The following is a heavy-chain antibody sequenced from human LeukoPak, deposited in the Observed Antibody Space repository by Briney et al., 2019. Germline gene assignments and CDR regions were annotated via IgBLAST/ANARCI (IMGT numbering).Heavy chain of an antibody. CDR1: GFTFDDYG. D-gene: IGHD5-24*01. CDR2: INWNGGST. V-gene: IGHV3-20*04. CDR3: ARDLMATMGTAFDI. J-gene: IGHJ3*02. Sequence: GGSLRLSCAASGFTFDDYGMSWVGQAPGKGLEWVSGINWNGGSTGYADSVKGRFTISRDNAKNSLYLQMNSLRAEDTAVYYCARDLMATMGTAFDIWGQGTMVTVSS.